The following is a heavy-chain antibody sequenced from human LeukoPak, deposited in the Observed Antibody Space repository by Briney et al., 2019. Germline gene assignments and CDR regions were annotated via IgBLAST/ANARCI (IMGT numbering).Heavy chain of an antibody. V-gene: IGHV4-59*02. D-gene: IGHD5-12*01. CDR2: IYHTGST. CDR3: ARVRRDIVATIPPYFDY. CDR1: GGSVSDYY. J-gene: IGHJ4*02. Sequence: KSSETLSLTCTISGGSVSDYYWSWIRQSPGKGLEWIGYIYHTGSTSYSPSLKSRVTISADTSQNQFSLKLSSVTAADTAVYYCARVRRDIVATIPPYFDYWGQGTLVTVSS.